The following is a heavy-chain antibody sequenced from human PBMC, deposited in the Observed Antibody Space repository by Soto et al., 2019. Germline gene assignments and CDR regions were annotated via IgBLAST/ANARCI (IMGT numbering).Heavy chain of an antibody. J-gene: IGHJ4*02. D-gene: IGHD4-4*01. CDR2: TYYRSKWYN. V-gene: IGHV6-1*01. CDR3: ARDPPDFHSEFDY. CDR1: GDSVSSTSAA. Sequence: SETLSLTCAISGDSVSSTSAAWNWIRQSPSRGLEWLGRTYYRSKWYNDYAESVKSRITINPDTSKNQFSLHLNSVTPEDTAVYYCARDPPDFHSEFDYWGQGTLVTVSS.